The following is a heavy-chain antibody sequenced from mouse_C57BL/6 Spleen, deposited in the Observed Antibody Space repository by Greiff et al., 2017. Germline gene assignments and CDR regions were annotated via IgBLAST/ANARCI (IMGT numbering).Heavy chain of an antibody. V-gene: IGHV1-64*01. CDR3: ARSVGRGDFDG. CDR2: IHPNSGST. J-gene: IGHJ1*03. D-gene: IGHD4-1*01. CDR1: GYTFTSYW. Sequence: QVQLQQPGAELVKPGASVKLSCKASGYTFTSYWMHWVKQRPGQGLEWIGMIHPNSGSTNYNEKFKSKATLTVDKSSSTAYMQLSSLTSEDSAVYYCARSVGRGDFDGWGTGTTVTVSS.